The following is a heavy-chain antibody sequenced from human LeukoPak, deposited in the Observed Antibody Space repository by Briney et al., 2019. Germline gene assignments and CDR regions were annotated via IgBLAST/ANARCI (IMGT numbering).Heavy chain of an antibody. V-gene: IGHV3-74*01. CDR3: TTRRLDSNGHDD. Sequence: GGSLRLSCVASGFIFSNSWMHWVRQAPGKGLVWVSRIDDSGSGTTYADSVKGRFTISRDNAKNTLYLQMNSLRIEDTGLYYCTTRRLDSNGHDDWGQGTLVTVST. CDR1: GFIFSNSW. CDR2: IDDSGSGT. D-gene: IGHD3-22*01. J-gene: IGHJ4*02.